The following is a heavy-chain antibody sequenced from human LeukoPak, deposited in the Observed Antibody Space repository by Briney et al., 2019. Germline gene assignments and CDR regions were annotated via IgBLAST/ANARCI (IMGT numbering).Heavy chain of an antibody. J-gene: IGHJ4*02. CDR2: ISYDGSNK. CDR1: GFTFSSYG. CDR3: ARDYSFSHFDY. Sequence: GGSLRLSCAASGFTFSSYGMHWVRQAPGKGLEWVAVISYDGSNKYYADSVKGRFTISRDNSKNTLYLQMNSLRAEDTAVYYCARDYSFSHFDYWGQGTLVTVSS. D-gene: IGHD5/OR15-5a*01. V-gene: IGHV3-30*03.